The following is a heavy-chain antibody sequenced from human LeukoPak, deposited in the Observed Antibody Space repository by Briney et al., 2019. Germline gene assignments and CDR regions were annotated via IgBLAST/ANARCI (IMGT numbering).Heavy chain of an antibody. CDR2: ISYDGSNK. V-gene: IGHV3-30-3*01. D-gene: IGHD3-3*01. CDR3: ARDHYDFWSGQLDY. CDR1: GFTFSSYA. J-gene: IGHJ4*02. Sequence: GGSLRLSCAASGFTFSSYAMHWVRQAPGKGLEWVAVISYDGSNKYYADSVKGRFTISRDNSKNTLYLQMNSLRAEDTAVYYCARDHYDFWSGQLDYWGQGTLVTVSS.